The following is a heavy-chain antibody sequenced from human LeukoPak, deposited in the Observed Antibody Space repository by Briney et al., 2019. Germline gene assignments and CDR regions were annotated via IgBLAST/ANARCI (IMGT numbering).Heavy chain of an antibody. J-gene: IGHJ5*02. CDR1: GGSISSYC. D-gene: IGHD2-15*01. Sequence: PSETLSLTCTVSGGSISSYCWSWIRQPAGKGLEWIGRIYTSGSTNYNPSLKSRVTMSVDTSKNQFSLKLSSVTAADTAVYYCASTAVVVVAADVGWFDPWGQGTLVTVSS. CDR3: ASTAVVVVAADVGWFDP. V-gene: IGHV4-4*07. CDR2: IYTSGST.